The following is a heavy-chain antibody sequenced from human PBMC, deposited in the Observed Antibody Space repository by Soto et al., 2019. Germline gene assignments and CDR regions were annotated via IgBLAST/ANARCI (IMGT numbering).Heavy chain of an antibody. D-gene: IGHD3-10*01. Sequence: QVQLVQSGAEVKKPGASVKVSCKASGYTFTGYYMHWVRQAPGQGLEWMGWINPNSGGTNYAQQFQGWVTMTRDTSISTASMELSRLRSDDTAVYYCARGGMFRGRTPTSSTHYYYYYMYVWGKGTTVTVSS. CDR3: ARGGMFRGRTPTSSTHYYYYYMYV. CDR2: INPNSGGT. CDR1: GYTFTGYY. V-gene: IGHV1-2*04. J-gene: IGHJ6*03.